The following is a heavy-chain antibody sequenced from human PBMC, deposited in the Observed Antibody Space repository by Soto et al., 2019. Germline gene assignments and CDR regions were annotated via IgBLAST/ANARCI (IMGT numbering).Heavy chain of an antibody. CDR3: AHRRYPSEYGRDV. CDR2: IFSNDDK. CDR1: GVSLSTGGVG. V-gene: IGHV2-5*01. J-gene: IGHJ6*02. D-gene: IGHD6-19*01. Sequence: QITLKESGPTLVKPPQTLTLTCTFAGVSLSTGGVGVGWLRQPPGKALEWLALIFSNDDKRYSQSLRNRLTISKDTYKNQLVLIMTNMDPVDTATYVCAHRRYPSEYGRDVWGQGTTVTVSS.